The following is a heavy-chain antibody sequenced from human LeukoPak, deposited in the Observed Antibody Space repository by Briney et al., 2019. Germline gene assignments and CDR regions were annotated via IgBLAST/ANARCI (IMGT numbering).Heavy chain of an antibody. Sequence: ASVKVSCKASGYTFTSYGISWVRQAPGQGLEWMGWISAYNGNTNYAQKLQGRVTMTTDTSTSTAYMELRSLRSDDTAVYYCARDRDYDILTGRNGAYYYGMDVWGQGTTVTVSS. D-gene: IGHD3-9*01. CDR3: ARDRDYDILTGRNGAYYYGMDV. J-gene: IGHJ6*02. CDR1: GYTFTSYG. CDR2: ISAYNGNT. V-gene: IGHV1-18*01.